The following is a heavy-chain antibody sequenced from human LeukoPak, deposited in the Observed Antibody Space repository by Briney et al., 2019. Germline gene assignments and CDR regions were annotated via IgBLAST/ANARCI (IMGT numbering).Heavy chain of an antibody. J-gene: IGHJ4*02. Sequence: ASVKVSCKASGYTFTGYYMHWVRQAPGQGLEWMGIINPHDGSTTYTQKFQGRLTMTTDTSTSTVSMELSSLRSEDTAVYYCAPSVRSGGSYYFDYWGQGTLVTVSS. CDR3: APSVRSGGSYYFDY. D-gene: IGHD2-15*01. CDR2: INPHDGST. V-gene: IGHV1-46*01. CDR1: GYTFTGYY.